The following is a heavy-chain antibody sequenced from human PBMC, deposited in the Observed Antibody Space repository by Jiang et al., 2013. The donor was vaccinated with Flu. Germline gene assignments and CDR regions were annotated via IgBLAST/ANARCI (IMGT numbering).Heavy chain of an antibody. CDR2: IYPGDSDT. V-gene: IGHV5-51*01. Sequence: CGAEVKKPGESLKISCKGSGNSFNTYWIGWVRQMPGKGLEWMGIIYPGDSDTRYSPSFQGQVTISADKSISTAYLQWSSLKASDTAMYYCARLSSRAVPAAISYWGQGTLVTVSS. CDR3: ARLSSRAVPAAISY. CDR1: GNSFNTYW. D-gene: IGHD2-2*02. J-gene: IGHJ4*02.